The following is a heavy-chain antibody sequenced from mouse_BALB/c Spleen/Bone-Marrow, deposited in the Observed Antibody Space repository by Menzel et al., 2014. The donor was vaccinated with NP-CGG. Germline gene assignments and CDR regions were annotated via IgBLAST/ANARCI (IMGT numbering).Heavy chain of an antibody. CDR2: INSNGGST. J-gene: IGHJ2*01. V-gene: IGHV5-6-3*01. D-gene: IGHD2-1*01. Sequence: DVMLVESGGGLVQPGGSLKLSCAASGFTFSSYDMSWVRQTPDKRLELVATINSNGGSTYYPDSVKGRFTISRDTAKNTLYLQMSSLKSEETAMYYCVRGNYGNYVDYFDFWGQGTTLTVSS. CDR3: VRGNYGNYVDYFDF. CDR1: GFTFSSYD.